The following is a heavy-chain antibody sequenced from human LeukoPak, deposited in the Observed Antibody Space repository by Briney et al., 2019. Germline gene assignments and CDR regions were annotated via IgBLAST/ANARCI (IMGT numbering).Heavy chain of an antibody. Sequence: SVKVSCKASGGTFSSYAISWVRQAPGQGLEWMGGIIPIFGTANYAQKFQGRVTITADESTSTAYMELSSLRSEDTAVYYCARETRQRGYCSGGSCYMWSNWFDPWGQGTLVTVSS. CDR3: ARETRQRGYCSGGSCYMWSNWFDP. D-gene: IGHD2-15*01. CDR2: IIPIFGTA. CDR1: GGTFSSYA. J-gene: IGHJ5*02. V-gene: IGHV1-69*13.